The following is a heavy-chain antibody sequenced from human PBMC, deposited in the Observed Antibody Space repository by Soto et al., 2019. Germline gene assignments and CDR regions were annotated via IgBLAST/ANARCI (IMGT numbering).Heavy chain of an antibody. CDR3: ARAREPEYSSSIFFDY. CDR2: IYSGGST. V-gene: IGHV3-53*01. Sequence: EVQLVEAGGGLIQPGGSLRLSCAVSGLTVSRTQMSWVRQAPGKGLQWVSVIYSGGSTYYANAVKGPFTISRDISENTVYLELYKLTVDDTAVYYCARAREPEYSSSIFFDYWGRGTLVTVSS. CDR1: GLTVSRTQ. D-gene: IGHD6-6*01. J-gene: IGHJ4*02.